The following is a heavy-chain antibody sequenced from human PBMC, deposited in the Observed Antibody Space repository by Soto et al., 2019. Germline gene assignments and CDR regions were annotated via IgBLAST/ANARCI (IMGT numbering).Heavy chain of an antibody. J-gene: IGHJ6*03. CDR3: ARGVGGYCTNGVCYTAYYYYMDV. V-gene: IGHV3-7*01. CDR1: GFTFSSYW. D-gene: IGHD2-8*01. CDR2: IKQDGSEK. Sequence: GGSLRLSCAASGFTFSSYWMSWVRQAPGKGLEWVANIKQDGSEKYYVDSVKGRFTISRDNAKNSLYLQMNSLRAEDTAVYYCARGVGGYCTNGVCYTAYYYYMDVWGKGTTVTVSS.